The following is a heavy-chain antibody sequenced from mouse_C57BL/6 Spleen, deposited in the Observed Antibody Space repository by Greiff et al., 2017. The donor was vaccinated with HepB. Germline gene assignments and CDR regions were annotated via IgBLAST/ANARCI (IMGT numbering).Heavy chain of an antibody. V-gene: IGHV1-64*01. Sequence: QVQLQQPGAELVKPGASVKLSCKASGYTFTSYWMHWVKQRPGQGLEWIGMIHPNSGSTNYNEKFKSKATLTVDKSSSTAYMQLSSLTSEDSAVYYCARFSYGSYLAYWGQGTLVTVSA. J-gene: IGHJ3*01. CDR1: GYTFTSYW. CDR3: ARFSYGSYLAY. D-gene: IGHD1-1*01. CDR2: IHPNSGST.